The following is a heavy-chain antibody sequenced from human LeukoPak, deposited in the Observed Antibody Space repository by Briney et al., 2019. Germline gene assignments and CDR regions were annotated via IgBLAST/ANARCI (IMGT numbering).Heavy chain of an antibody. CDR1: GFTFSNYW. J-gene: IGHJ4*02. Sequence: GRSLRLSCAASGFTFSNYWMHWFRQAPGKGLVWVSRIKSDGSSASYADFVKGRFTISRDNAKNTVYLQMSSLRADDTAVYYCAARGDSFDYWGQGTLVTVSS. CDR3: AARGDSFDY. D-gene: IGHD3-10*01. CDR2: IKSDGSSA. V-gene: IGHV3-74*01.